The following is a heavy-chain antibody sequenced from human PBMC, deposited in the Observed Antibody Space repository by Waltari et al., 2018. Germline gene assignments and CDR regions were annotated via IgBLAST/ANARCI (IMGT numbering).Heavy chain of an antibody. Sequence: QVQLVQSGAEVKKPGSSVKVSCKASGGTFSSYAISWVRPAPGQGLEWMGGIIPICGTASYAQKFQGRVTITTDESTSTAYMELSSLRSEDTAVYYCAHLGDFWSGYYEGADYWGQGTLVTVSS. J-gene: IGHJ4*02. CDR2: IIPICGTA. CDR1: GGTFSSYA. D-gene: IGHD3-3*01. V-gene: IGHV1-69*05. CDR3: AHLGDFWSGYYEGADY.